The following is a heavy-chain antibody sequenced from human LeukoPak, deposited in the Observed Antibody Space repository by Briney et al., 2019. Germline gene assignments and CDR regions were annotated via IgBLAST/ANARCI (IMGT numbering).Heavy chain of an antibody. V-gene: IGHV3-11*01. D-gene: IGHD1-26*01. J-gene: IGHJ6*02. CDR1: GFTFSDHY. CDR2: FIRSDTTI. Sequence: PGGSLRLSCSASGFTFSDHYIAWIRQAPGQGLEWVSYFIRSDTTIYYADSVKGRFTVSRDYAKNSQFLEMNSLRAEDTAVYYCAKWDGPSAGLGVWGQGTTVTVSS. CDR3: AKWDGPSAGLGV.